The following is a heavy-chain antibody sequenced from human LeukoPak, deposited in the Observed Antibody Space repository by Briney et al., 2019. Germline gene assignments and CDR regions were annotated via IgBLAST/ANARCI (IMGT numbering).Heavy chain of an antibody. CDR1: GGSISTHY. V-gene: IGHV4-59*05. CDR2: LYYGGTN. CDR3: ATDRNWHFDY. D-gene: IGHD1-1*01. J-gene: IGHJ4*02. Sequence: SETLSLTCTVSGGSISTHYWSWIRQPPGKGLEWIGSLYYGGTNYYNPSLKSRVTVSGDTSKNQFSLELASVTAADTAVYFCATDRNWHFDYWGQGTLVTVSS.